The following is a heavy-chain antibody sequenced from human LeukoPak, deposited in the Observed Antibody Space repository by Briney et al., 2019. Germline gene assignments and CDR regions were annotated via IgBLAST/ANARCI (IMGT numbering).Heavy chain of an antibody. V-gene: IGHV3-21*01. CDR2: ISSSSSYI. CDR1: GFTFSSYS. CDR3: ATGRRGYSDLDY. D-gene: IGHD5-18*01. Sequence: GGSLRLSCAASGFTFSSYSMNWVRQASGKGLEWVSSISSSSSYIYYAESVKGRFTISRDNAKNSLYLQMNSLRAEDTAVYYCATGRRGYSDLDYWGQGTLVTVSS. J-gene: IGHJ4*02.